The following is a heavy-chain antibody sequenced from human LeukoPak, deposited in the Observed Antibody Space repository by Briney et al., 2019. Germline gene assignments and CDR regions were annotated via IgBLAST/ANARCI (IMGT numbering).Heavy chain of an antibody. CDR2: ISSSSSYI. CDR3: ARDLGSGWYGAEYFQH. Sequence: GGSLRLSCAASGFPFGSYSMNWVRQAPGKGLEWVSSISSSSSYIYYADSVKGRFTISRDNAKNSLYLQMNSLRAEDTAVYYCARDLGSGWYGAEYFQHWGQGTLVTVSS. CDR1: GFPFGSYS. V-gene: IGHV3-21*01. J-gene: IGHJ1*01. D-gene: IGHD6-19*01.